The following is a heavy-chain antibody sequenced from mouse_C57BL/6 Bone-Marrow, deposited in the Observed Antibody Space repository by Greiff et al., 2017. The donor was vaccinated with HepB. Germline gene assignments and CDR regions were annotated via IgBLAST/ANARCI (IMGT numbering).Heavy chain of an antibody. Sequence: QVQLQQSGAELARPGASVKLSCKASGYTFTSYGISWVKQRTGQGLEWIGEIYPRSGNTYYNEKFKGKATLTADKSSSTAYMALRSLTSEDSAVYFCARPLYYYGSSPWFAYWGQGTLVTVSA. J-gene: IGHJ3*01. CDR3: ARPLYYYGSSPWFAY. D-gene: IGHD1-1*01. CDR2: IYPRSGNT. V-gene: IGHV1-81*01. CDR1: GYTFTSYG.